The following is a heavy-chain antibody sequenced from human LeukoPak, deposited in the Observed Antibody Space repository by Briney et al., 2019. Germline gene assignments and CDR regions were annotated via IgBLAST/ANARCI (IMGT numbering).Heavy chain of an antibody. J-gene: IGHJ6*02. D-gene: IGHD6-19*01. V-gene: IGHV3-30*02. CDR1: TFTFSSDG. CDR2: IRYDGSKK. Sequence: PGGSLRLSCAASTFTFSSDGMHWVRQAPGKGLEWVALIRYDGSKKYYADSVKGRFTISRDNSKNTLYLQMNSLRAEDTAVYYCARVPFPYSSGGYGMDVWGQGTTVTVSS. CDR3: ARVPFPYSSGGYGMDV.